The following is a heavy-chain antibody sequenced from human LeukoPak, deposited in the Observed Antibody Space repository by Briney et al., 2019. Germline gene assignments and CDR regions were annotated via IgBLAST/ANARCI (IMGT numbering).Heavy chain of an antibody. V-gene: IGHV4-59*01. Sequence: PSETLSLTCTVSGGSISSYYWSWIRQPPGKGLEWIGIIYYSGSTNYNPSLKSRVTISVDTSKNQFSLKLSSVTAADTAVYYCARVRSLYCSSTSCLYYYFDYWGQGTLVTVSS. D-gene: IGHD2-2*01. CDR3: ARVRSLYCSSTSCLYYYFDY. J-gene: IGHJ4*02. CDR1: GGSISSYY. CDR2: IYYSGST.